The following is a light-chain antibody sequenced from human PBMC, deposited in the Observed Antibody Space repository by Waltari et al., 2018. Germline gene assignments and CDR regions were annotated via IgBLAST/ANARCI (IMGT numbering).Light chain of an antibody. CDR1: SRDVGGNHF. Sequence: QSALTQPPSASGSPGQSVTLFCTGTSRDVGGNHFLPWYQQHPGKVPKLMIHEVSKRPSGVPDRFSGSKSGDTASLTVSGLQAEDEADYYCTSYAGSNILVFGGGTKLTVL. CDR2: EVS. CDR3: TSYAGSNILV. J-gene: IGLJ2*01. V-gene: IGLV2-8*01.